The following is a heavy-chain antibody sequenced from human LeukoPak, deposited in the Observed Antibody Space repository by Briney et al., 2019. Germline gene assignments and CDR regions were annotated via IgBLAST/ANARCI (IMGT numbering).Heavy chain of an antibody. V-gene: IGHV1-2*04. J-gene: IGHJ4*02. D-gene: IGHD2-21*02. Sequence: VASMKVSCKASGYTFTGYYMHWVRQAPGQGLEWMGWINPNSGGTNYAQKFQGWVTMTRDTSISTAYMELSRLRSDDTAVYYCARVRSDCGGDCYSEYYFDYWGQGTLVTVSS. CDR1: GYTFTGYY. CDR2: INPNSGGT. CDR3: ARVRSDCGGDCYSEYYFDY.